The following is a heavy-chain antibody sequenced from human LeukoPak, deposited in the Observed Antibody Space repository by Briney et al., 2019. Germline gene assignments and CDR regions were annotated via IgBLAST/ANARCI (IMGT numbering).Heavy chain of an antibody. CDR3: ARDGSGLPDF. D-gene: IGHD5-12*01. Sequence: GGSLRLSCAAAGFALSSYWMHWVRQAPGKGGVWVSRINTDGSSTRYADSVKGRFTISRDNAKNTLYLQMNSLRAEDTAVYYCARDGSGLPDFWGQGTLVTVSS. CDR1: GFALSSYW. J-gene: IGHJ4*02. V-gene: IGHV3-74*01. CDR2: INTDGSST.